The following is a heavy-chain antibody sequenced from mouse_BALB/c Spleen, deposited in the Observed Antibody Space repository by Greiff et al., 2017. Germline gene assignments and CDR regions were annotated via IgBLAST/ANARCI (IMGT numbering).Heavy chain of an antibody. CDR3: ARDGKTFAY. V-gene: IGHV7-3*02. Sequence: VKLVESGGGLVQPGGSLRLSCATSGFTFTDYYMSWVRQPPGKALEWLGFIRNKANGYTTEYSASVKGRFTISRDNSQSILYLQMNTLRAEDSATYYCARDGKTFAYWGQGTLVTVSA. CDR1: GFTFTDYY. J-gene: IGHJ3*01. CDR2: IRNKANGYTT.